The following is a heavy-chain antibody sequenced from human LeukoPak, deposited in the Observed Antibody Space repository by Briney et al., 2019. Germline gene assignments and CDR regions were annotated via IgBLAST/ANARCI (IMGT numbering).Heavy chain of an antibody. D-gene: IGHD1-26*01. V-gene: IGHV1-8*01. CDR3: ARDWDELPDY. J-gene: IGHJ4*02. CDR2: MNPNSGNT. Sequence: ASVKVSCKASGYTFTSYDINWVRQATGQGLEWMGWMNPNSGNTGYAQKFQGRVTMTRDTSTSTVYMEPSSLRSEDTAVYYCARDWDELPDYWGQGTLVTVSS. CDR1: GYTFTSYD.